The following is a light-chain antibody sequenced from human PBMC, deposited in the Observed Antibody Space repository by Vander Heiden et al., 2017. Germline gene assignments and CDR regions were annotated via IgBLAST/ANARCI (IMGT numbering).Light chain of an antibody. J-gene: IGKJ2*01. CDR1: QSISSY. Sequence: DIQMTQSPSSLSASVGDRVTITCRASQSISSYLNWYQQKPGKAPKLLIYAASSLQSGVPSGFSGSGSGTDFTLTISSLQPEDFATYYCQQSYSTPYTFGHGTKLEIK. CDR2: AAS. CDR3: QQSYSTPYT. V-gene: IGKV1-39*01.